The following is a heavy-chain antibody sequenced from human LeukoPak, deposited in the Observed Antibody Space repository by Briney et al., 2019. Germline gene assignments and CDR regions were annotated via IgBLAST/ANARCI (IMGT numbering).Heavy chain of an antibody. CDR2: ISSSGSTI. Sequence: GGSLRLSCAASGFTFSDYYMSWIRQAPGKGLEWVSYISSSGSTIYYADSVKGRFTISRENAKNSLYLQMNSLRAGDTAVYYCARAGIRGVIAPDDAFDIWGQGTMVTVSS. V-gene: IGHV3-11*04. D-gene: IGHD3-10*01. J-gene: IGHJ3*02. CDR3: ARAGIRGVIAPDDAFDI. CDR1: GFTFSDYY.